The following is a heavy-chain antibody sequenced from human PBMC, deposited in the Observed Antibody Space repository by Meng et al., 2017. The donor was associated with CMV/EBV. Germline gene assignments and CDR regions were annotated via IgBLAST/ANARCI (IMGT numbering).Heavy chain of an antibody. V-gene: IGHV1-18*04. D-gene: IGHD3-22*01. Sequence: ASVKVSCKASGYTFTSYYMHWVRQAPGQGLEWMGWISAYNGNTNYAQKLQGRVTMTTDTSTSTAYMELRSLRSDDTAVYYCARDSRSVVMTHFYDAFDIWGQGTMVTVSS. CDR2: ISAYNGNT. CDR3: ARDSRSVVMTHFYDAFDI. J-gene: IGHJ3*02. CDR1: GYTFTSYY.